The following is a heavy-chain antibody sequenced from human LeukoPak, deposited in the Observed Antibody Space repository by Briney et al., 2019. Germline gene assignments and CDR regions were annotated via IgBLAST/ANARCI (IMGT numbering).Heavy chain of an antibody. CDR3: ARPTFAIAAADAPYYFGMDV. J-gene: IGHJ6*02. V-gene: IGHV3-21*01. CDR2: ICSSGDYI. D-gene: IGHD6-13*01. CDR1: GFTFSTYS. Sequence: TGGSLRLSCAASGFTFSTYSMNWVRQAPGKGLEWVSSICSSGDYIYYADSVKGRFTISRDNAKNSLYLQMNSLRAEDTAVYYCARPTFAIAAADAPYYFGMDVWGQGTTVTVSS.